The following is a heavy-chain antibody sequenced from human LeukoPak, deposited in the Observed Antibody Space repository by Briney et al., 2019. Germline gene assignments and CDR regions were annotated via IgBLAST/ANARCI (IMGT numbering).Heavy chain of an antibody. Sequence: GGSLRLSCAASGFTFSSYAMNWVRQAPGKRLEWISYIDGSSNSIYYADSVKGRFTISRDNAKNSLYLQMNSLRAEDTALYYCARGYCSGGSCYDAFDIWGQGTMVTVSS. V-gene: IGHV3-48*01. J-gene: IGHJ3*02. CDR3: ARGYCSGGSCYDAFDI. CDR2: IDGSSNSI. D-gene: IGHD2-15*01. CDR1: GFTFSSYA.